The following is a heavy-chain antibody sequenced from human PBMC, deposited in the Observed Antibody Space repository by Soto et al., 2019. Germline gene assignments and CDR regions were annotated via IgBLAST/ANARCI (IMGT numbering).Heavy chain of an antibody. V-gene: IGHV3-30*18. CDR2: ISYDGSNK. D-gene: IGHD3-10*01. CDR3: AKDSSDYGSGSRGMAV. J-gene: IGHJ6*02. CDR1: GFTFSSYG. Sequence: QVQLVESGGGVVQPGRSLRLSCAASGFTFSSYGMHWVRQAPGKGLESVAVISYDGSNKYYADSVKGRFTISRDNSKNTRNLQMNSLRAEDTAVYYCAKDSSDYGSGSRGMAVWGQGTTVTVSS.